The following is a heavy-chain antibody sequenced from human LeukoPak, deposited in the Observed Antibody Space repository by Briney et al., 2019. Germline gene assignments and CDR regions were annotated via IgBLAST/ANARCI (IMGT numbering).Heavy chain of an antibody. J-gene: IGHJ3*02. CDR1: GGSISSSSNYY. D-gene: IGHD6-19*01. V-gene: IGHV4-39*01. CDR2: IYYSGIT. Sequence: SETLSLTCTVSGGSISSSSNYYWGWIRQPPGKGLEWIGSIYYSGITYYNPSLKSQFTISVDTSKNQFSLKLSSVTAADTAVYYCARSRGFISGWYIGAFDMWGQGTMVTVSS. CDR3: ARSRGFISGWYIGAFDM.